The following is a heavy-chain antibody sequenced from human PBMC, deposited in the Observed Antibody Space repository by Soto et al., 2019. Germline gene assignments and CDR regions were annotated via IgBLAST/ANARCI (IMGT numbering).Heavy chain of an antibody. D-gene: IGHD7-27*01. CDR1: GGSISSYY. V-gene: IGHV4-59*01. CDR2: IYYSGST. CDR3: ARVPILTYPLFDY. J-gene: IGHJ4*02. Sequence: KPSETLSLTCTVSGGSISSYYWSWIRQPPGKGLEWIGYIYYSGSTNYNPSLKSRVTISVDTSKNQFSLKLSSVTAADTAVYYCARVPILTYPLFDYWGQGTLVTVSS.